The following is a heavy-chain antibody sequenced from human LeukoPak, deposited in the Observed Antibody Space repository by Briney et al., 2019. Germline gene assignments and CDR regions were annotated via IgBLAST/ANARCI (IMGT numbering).Heavy chain of an antibody. D-gene: IGHD3-10*01. CDR3: ARETPTRRSLVHYYGMDV. Sequence: SETLSLTCVVYGGSFSGYYWTWIRQPPGKGLEWIGEINHSGSTSYNPSLKSRLTISVDTSKNQFSLKLTSVTAADTALYYCARETPTRRSLVHYYGMDVWGQGTTVTVSS. CDR2: INHSGST. CDR1: GGSFSGYY. V-gene: IGHV4-34*01. J-gene: IGHJ6*02.